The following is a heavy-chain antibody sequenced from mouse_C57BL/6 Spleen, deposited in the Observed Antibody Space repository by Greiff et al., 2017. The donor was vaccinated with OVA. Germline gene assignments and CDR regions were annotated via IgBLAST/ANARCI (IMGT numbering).Heavy chain of an antibody. CDR1: GYTFTSYW. V-gene: IGHV1-50*01. Sequence: QVQLQQPGAELVKPGASVKLSCKASGYTFTSYWMQWVKQRPGQGLEWIGEIDPSDSYTHYNQKFKGKATLTVDTSSSTAYMQLSSLTSEDSAVYYCARRDGSSSWFAYWGQGTLVTVSA. J-gene: IGHJ3*01. D-gene: IGHD1-1*01. CDR2: IDPSDSYT. CDR3: ARRDGSSSWFAY.